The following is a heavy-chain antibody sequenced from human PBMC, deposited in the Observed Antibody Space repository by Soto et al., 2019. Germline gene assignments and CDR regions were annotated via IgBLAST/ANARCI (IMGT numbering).Heavy chain of an antibody. D-gene: IGHD3-22*01. J-gene: IGHJ4*02. CDR2: INPSGGST. CDR1: GYTFTSYY. Sequence: EASVKVSCKASGYTFTSYYMHWVRQAPGQGLEWMGIINPSGGSTSYAQKFQGRVTMTRDTSTSTVYVELSSLRSEDTAVYYCARPGRNYYDSSGYYYPVSGFDYWGQGTLVTVSS. CDR3: ARPGRNYYDSSGYYYPVSGFDY. V-gene: IGHV1-46*01.